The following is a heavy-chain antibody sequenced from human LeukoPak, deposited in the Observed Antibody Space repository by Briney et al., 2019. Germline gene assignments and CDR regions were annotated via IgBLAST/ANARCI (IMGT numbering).Heavy chain of an antibody. V-gene: IGHV3-23*01. Sequence: GGSLRLSCTASGFTFTDYAMSWVRQAPGEGLEWVSAISGDGGGYTYYADSVRGRFTISRVNSKNTLYLEMNSLRAGDTAVYYCAKDLTSGSGSYDYWGQGTLVTVSS. J-gene: IGHJ4*02. CDR2: ISGDGGGYT. CDR1: GFTFTDYA. D-gene: IGHD3-10*01. CDR3: AKDLTSGSGSYDY.